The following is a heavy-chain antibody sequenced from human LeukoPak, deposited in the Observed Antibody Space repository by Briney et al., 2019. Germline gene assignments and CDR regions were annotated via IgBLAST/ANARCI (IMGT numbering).Heavy chain of an antibody. CDR1: GFTLSDFG. J-gene: IGHJ4*02. Sequence: GGSLRLSCAASGFTLSDFGMHWVRQAPGRGLVWVSRINSDGSSITYADSVKGRFTISRDNAKNMLYLQMNSLRAEDTAVYYCARGADFTDYWGQGTLVTASS. D-gene: IGHD2-21*02. CDR2: INSDGSSI. V-gene: IGHV3-74*01. CDR3: ARGADFTDY.